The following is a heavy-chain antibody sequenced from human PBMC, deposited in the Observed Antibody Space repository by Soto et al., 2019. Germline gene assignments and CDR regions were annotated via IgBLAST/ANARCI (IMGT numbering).Heavy chain of an antibody. CDR3: ARTLGGDFWSGFTGMDV. J-gene: IGHJ6*02. CDR2: IWYDGSNK. D-gene: IGHD3-3*01. CDR1: GFTFSSYG. Sequence: GGSLRLSCAASGFTFSSYGMHWARQAPGKGLEWVAVIWYDGSNKYYADSVKGRFTISRDNSKNTLYLQMNSLRAEDTAVYYCARTLGGDFWSGFTGMDVWGQGTTVTVSS. V-gene: IGHV3-33*01.